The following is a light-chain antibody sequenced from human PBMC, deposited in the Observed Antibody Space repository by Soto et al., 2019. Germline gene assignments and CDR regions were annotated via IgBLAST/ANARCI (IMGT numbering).Light chain of an antibody. Sequence: DIVMTESTASLAVSLGERAIINCKSSQSVLYSANDENYLAWYQQKPGQPPKLLIYWASTRESGVPDRFSGSGSRTDFTLTISSLQAEDVAVYYCQQYYTTPWAFGQGTNVEI. CDR3: QQYYTTPWA. J-gene: IGKJ1*01. CDR1: QSVLYSANDENY. CDR2: WAS. V-gene: IGKV4-1*01.